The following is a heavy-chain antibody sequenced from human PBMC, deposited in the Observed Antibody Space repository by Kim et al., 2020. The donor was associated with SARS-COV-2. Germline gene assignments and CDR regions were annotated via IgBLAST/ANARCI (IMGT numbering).Heavy chain of an antibody. Sequence: YNADSVKGRFTISRDNSKNTLYLQMNSLGAEDTAVYYCARDLAVAGKRDYWGQGTLVTVSS. D-gene: IGHD6-19*01. J-gene: IGHJ4*02. V-gene: IGHV3-53*01. CDR3: ARDLAVAGKRDY.